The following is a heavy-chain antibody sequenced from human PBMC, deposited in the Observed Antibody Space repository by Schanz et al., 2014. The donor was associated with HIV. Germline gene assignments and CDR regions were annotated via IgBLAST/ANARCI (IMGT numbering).Heavy chain of an antibody. CDR2: IWYDGTNI. CDR1: GFTFSNFG. V-gene: IGHV3-33*01. J-gene: IGHJ5*02. CDR3: AREYYSRNWNWFDP. D-gene: IGHD6-13*01. Sequence: VQLLESGGGLVQPGKSLRLSCAASGFTFSNFGMHWVRQAPGKGLEWVAVIWYDGTNIDYADSVKGRFTVSRDNSKNMLYLQMNSLRAEDTAVYYCAREYYSRNWNWFDPWGQGTLVTVSS.